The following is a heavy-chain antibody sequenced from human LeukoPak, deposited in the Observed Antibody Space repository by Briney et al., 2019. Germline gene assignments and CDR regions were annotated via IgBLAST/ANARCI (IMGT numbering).Heavy chain of an antibody. V-gene: IGHV4-61*01. CDR3: VRQLPGVSSAFDI. CDR1: GDSISSISNYY. D-gene: IGHD5/OR15-5a*01. CDR2: IYYSGST. Sequence: SETLSLTCTVSGDSISSISNYYWSWIRQPPGKGLEWIGYIYYSGSTNYNPSLKSRVTISVDTSKNQFSLKLSSVTAADTAVYYCVRQLPGVSSAFDIWGQGTMVFTVSS. J-gene: IGHJ3*02.